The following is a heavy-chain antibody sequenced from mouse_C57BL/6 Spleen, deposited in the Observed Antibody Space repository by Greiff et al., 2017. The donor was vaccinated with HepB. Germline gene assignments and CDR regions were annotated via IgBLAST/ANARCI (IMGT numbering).Heavy chain of an antibody. CDR1: GYTFTSYD. CDR2: IYPRDGST. J-gene: IGHJ3*01. CDR3: AREIYYGYDDGAWFAY. D-gene: IGHD2-2*01. Sequence: VQGVESGPELVKPGASVKLSCKASGYTFTSYDINWVKQRPGQGLEWIGWIYPRDGSTKYNEKFKGKATLTVDTSSSTAYMELHSLTSEDSAVYFCAREIYYGYDDGAWFAYWGQGTLVTVSA. V-gene: IGHV1-85*01.